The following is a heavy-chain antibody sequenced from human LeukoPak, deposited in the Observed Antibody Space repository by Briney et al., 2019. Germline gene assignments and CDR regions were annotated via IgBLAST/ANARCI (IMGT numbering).Heavy chain of an antibody. V-gene: IGHV5-51*01. CDR1: GYRFTSHW. CDR2: IYPGDSDT. D-gene: IGHD3-22*01. Sequence: GESLKISCKGSGYRFTSHWIGWVRQMPRKGLEWMGIIYPGDSDTRYSPSFQGQVTISVDKSINTAYLQWSSLKVSDTAMYYCARGVIEYYDSSGYYYWGQGTLVTVSS. CDR3: ARGVIEYYDSSGYYY. J-gene: IGHJ4*02.